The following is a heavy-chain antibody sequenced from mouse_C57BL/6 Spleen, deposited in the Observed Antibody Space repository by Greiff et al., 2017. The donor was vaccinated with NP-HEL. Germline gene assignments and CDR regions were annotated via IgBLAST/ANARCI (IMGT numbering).Heavy chain of an antibody. CDR3: AVGKGYFDV. CDR2: INPNNGGT. J-gene: IGHJ1*03. V-gene: IGHV1-26*01. Sequence: EVQLQQSGPELVKPGASVKISCKASGYTFTDYYMNWVKQSHGKSLEWIGDINPNNGGTSYNQKFKGKATLTVDKSSSTAYMELRSLTSEDSAVYYCAVGKGYFDVWGTGTTVTVSS. CDR1: GYTFTDYY.